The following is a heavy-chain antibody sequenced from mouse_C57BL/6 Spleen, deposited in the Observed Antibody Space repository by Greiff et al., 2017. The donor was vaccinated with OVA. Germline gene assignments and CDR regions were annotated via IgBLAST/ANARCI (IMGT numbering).Heavy chain of an antibody. CDR1: GYSITSGYY. D-gene: IGHD2-3*01. V-gene: IGHV3-6*01. CDR3: ARGDGGLAY. CDR2: ISYDGSN. J-gene: IGHJ3*01. Sequence: DVQLQESGPGLVKPSQSLSLTCSVTGYSITSGYYWNWIRQFPGNKLEWMGYISYDGSNNYNPSLKNRISITRDTSKNQFFLKLNSVTTEDTATYYCARGDGGLAYWGQGTLVTVSA.